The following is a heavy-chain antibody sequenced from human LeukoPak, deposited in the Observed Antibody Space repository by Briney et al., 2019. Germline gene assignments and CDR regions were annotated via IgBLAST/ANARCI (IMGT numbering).Heavy chain of an antibody. V-gene: IGHV3-23*01. J-gene: IGHJ4*02. Sequence: GGSLRLSCAASGFTFSSYAMSWVRQAPGKGLEWVSAISGSGGSTYYAGSVKGRFTISRDNSKNTLYLQMNSLRAEDTAVYYCAKFLPTHIVVANYYFDYWGQGTLVTVSS. CDR2: ISGSGGST. D-gene: IGHD2-21*01. CDR1: GFTFSSYA. CDR3: AKFLPTHIVVANYYFDY.